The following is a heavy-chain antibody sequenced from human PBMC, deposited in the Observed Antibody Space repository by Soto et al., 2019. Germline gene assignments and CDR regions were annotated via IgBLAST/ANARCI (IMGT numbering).Heavy chain of an antibody. V-gene: IGHV5-10-1*01. D-gene: IGHD3-22*01. CDR3: ASPDSSGYYERY. J-gene: IGHJ4*02. CDR2: IDPSDSYT. CDR1: GYSFTSYW. Sequence: GESLKISCKGSGYSFTSYWISWVRQMPGKGLEWMGRIDPSDSYTNYSPSFQGHVTISADKSISTAYLQWSSLKASDIAMYYCASPDSSGYYERYWGQGTLVTVSS.